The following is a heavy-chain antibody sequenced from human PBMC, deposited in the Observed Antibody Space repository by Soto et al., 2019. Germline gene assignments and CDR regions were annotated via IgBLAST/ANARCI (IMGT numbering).Heavy chain of an antibody. CDR1: GGTFSSYA. D-gene: IGHD6-6*01. Sequence: QVQLVQSGAEVKKPGSSVKVSCKASGGTFSSYAISWVRQAPGQGLEWMGGIIPIFGTANYAQKFQGRVTITADECKCTAYMELSSLRSGATAVYYCAGDRFAQSSSVDGMDVWGQGTRVIFSS. J-gene: IGHJ6*02. CDR2: IIPIFGTA. V-gene: IGHV1-69*01. CDR3: AGDRFAQSSSVDGMDV.